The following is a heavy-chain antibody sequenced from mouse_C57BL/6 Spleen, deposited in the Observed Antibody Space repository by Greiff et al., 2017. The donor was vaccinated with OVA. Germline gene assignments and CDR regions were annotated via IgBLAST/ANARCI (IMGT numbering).Heavy chain of an antibody. CDR1: GYAFTNYL. Sequence: VQLQQSGAELVRPGTSVKVSCKASGYAFTNYLIEWVKQRPGQGLEWIGVINPGSGGTNYNEKFKGKATLTADNSSSTAYMQLSSLTSEDAAVYFCARTPGDYSNYLYAMDYWGQGTSVTVSS. D-gene: IGHD2-5*01. CDR3: ARTPGDYSNYLYAMDY. J-gene: IGHJ4*01. V-gene: IGHV1-54*01. CDR2: INPGSGGT.